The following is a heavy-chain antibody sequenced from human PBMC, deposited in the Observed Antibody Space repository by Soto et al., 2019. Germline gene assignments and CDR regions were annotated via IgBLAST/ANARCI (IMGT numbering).Heavy chain of an antibody. CDR3: ARGKHFAFDY. CDR2: IYYRSKWYN. Sequence: QVQLQQSGPGLVKPSQTLTLTCAISGDSISSNSVAWHWIRQSPSRGLEWLGRIYYRSKWYNDYAVSVQSRITINPDTSRYQFSLQLNSVTPEDTAVYYCARGKHFAFDYWCQGAQVTVSS. V-gene: IGHV6-1*01. D-gene: IGHD3-3*02. CDR1: GDSISSNSVA. J-gene: IGHJ4*02.